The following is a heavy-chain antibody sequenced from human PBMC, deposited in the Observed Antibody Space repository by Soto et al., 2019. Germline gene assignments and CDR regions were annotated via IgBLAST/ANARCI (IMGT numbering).Heavy chain of an antibody. J-gene: IGHJ5*02. D-gene: IGHD2-2*02. CDR2: IYYSGST. Sequence: PSETLSLTXTASGGSISRSTYYWGWIRQPPGKGLEWIGSIYYSGSTYYRPSLKSRVTISVDTSKNQFSLKLSSVTAADTAVYYCARQVPAAIRLGWFDPWGQGTLVTVSS. CDR1: GGSISRSTYY. V-gene: IGHV4-39*01. CDR3: ARQVPAAIRLGWFDP.